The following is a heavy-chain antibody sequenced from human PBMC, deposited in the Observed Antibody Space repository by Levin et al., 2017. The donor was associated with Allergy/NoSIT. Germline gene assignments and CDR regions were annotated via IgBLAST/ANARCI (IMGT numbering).Heavy chain of an antibody. CDR2: IWYDGSNK. D-gene: IGHD3-10*01. Sequence: GGSLRLSCAASGFTFSSYGMHWVRQAPGKGLEWVAVIWYDGSNKYYADSVKGRFTISRDNSKNTLYLQMNSLRAEDTAVYYCARDNYYGSGSYYNYYGMDVWRQGTTVTVSS. CDR3: ARDNYYGSGSYYNYYGMDV. CDR1: GFTFSSYG. V-gene: IGHV3-33*01. J-gene: IGHJ6*02.